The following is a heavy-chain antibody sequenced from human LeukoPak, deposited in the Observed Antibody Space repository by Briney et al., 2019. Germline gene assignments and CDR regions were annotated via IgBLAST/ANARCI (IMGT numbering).Heavy chain of an antibody. Sequence: SVKVSCKASGGTFSSYAISWVRQAPGQGLEWMGGIIPIFGTANYAQKFQGRVTITADESTSTAYMELSSLRSEDTAVYYCARDHYCSGGSCPPGVWGQGTLVTVPS. V-gene: IGHV1-69*01. J-gene: IGHJ4*02. CDR3: ARDHYCSGGSCPPGV. CDR2: IIPIFGTA. D-gene: IGHD2-15*01. CDR1: GGTFSSYA.